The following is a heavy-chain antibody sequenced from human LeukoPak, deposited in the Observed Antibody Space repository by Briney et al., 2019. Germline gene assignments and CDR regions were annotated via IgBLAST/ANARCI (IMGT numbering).Heavy chain of an antibody. CDR1: GFSFNTYS. V-gene: IGHV3-21*01. CDR2: ISSGSTYI. Sequence: GGSLRLSCAASGFSFNTYSMNWVRQAPGKGLEWVSYISSGSTYIYYADSVKGRFTISRDNGKNSLYLQMNSLRAEDTAVYYCARKGYYASSGYLGYFQHWGQGTLVTVSS. D-gene: IGHD3-22*01. CDR3: ARKGYYASSGYLGYFQH. J-gene: IGHJ1*01.